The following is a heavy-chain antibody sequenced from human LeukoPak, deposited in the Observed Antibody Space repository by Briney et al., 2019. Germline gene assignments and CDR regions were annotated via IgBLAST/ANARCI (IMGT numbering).Heavy chain of an antibody. J-gene: IGHJ5*02. CDR1: GGCISRYY. CDR3: ARSIDEIANWLDP. Sequence: SWTLSLTCALSGGCISRYYVGGILQPPGKGLDWIAYIYYSGSTNYNPSLKSRVTISVDTSKNQFSLKLSSVTAADTAVYYCARSIDEIANWLDPSGQGTLLTVSS. D-gene: IGHD2/OR15-2a*01. V-gene: IGHV4-59*01. CDR2: IYYSGST.